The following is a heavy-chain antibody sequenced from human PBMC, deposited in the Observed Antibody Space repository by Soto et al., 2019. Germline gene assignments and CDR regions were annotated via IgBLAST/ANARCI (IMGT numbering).Heavy chain of an antibody. J-gene: IGHJ4*01. V-gene: IGHV6-1*01. Sequence: PLQTLSLTCAITGDSVSSNSAGWSWVRQSPSRGLEWLGRTYYRSKWYYEYAVSVRGRITINPDTSKNQYSLQLNSVTPEDTAVYFCARGEQYSGRIFDYWGQGTLVTAPQ. D-gene: IGHD1-26*01. CDR1: GDSVSSNSAG. CDR3: ARGEQYSGRIFDY. CDR2: TYYRSKWYY.